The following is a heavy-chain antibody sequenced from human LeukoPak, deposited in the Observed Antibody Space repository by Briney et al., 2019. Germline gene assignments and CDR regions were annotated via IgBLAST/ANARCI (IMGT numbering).Heavy chain of an antibody. J-gene: IGHJ4*02. CDR2: ISWNSGSI. D-gene: IGHD3-22*01. Sequence: PGGSLRLSCAASGFTFDDYAMHWVRQAPGKGLEWVSGISWNSGSIGYADSVKGRFTISRDNAKDSLYLQMNSLRAEDTALYYCAKIGGNYYDSSGPFDYWGQGTLVTVSS. V-gene: IGHV3-9*01. CDR1: GFTFDDYA. CDR3: AKIGGNYYDSSGPFDY.